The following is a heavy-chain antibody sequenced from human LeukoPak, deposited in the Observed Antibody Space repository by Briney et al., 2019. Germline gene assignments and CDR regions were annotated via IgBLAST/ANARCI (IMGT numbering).Heavy chain of an antibody. CDR2: ISSSSSYI. D-gene: IGHD2-2*01. J-gene: IGHJ4*02. V-gene: IGHV3-21*01. CDR3: ARDPSGPRSRATVVVPAAIEESDY. CDR1: GFTFSSYS. Sequence: GGSLRLSCAASGFTFSSYSMNWVRQAPGKGLEWVSSISSSSSYIYYADSVKGRFTISRDNAKNSLYLQMNSLRAEDTAVYYCARDPSGPRSRATVVVPAAIEESDYWGQGTLVTVSS.